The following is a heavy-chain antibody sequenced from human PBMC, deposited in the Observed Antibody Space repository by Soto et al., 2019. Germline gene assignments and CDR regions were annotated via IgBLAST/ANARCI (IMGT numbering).Heavy chain of an antibody. J-gene: IGHJ4*02. D-gene: IGHD5-12*01. Sequence: EVQLLESGGDLVQPGGSLRLSCAASGFTFSSYAMSWVRQAPGKGLEWVSAISGSGGSTYYADSVKGRFTISRDNSKNTLYLQMNSLRAEDTAVYYCAKDQRSKGLRLVSFDYWGQGTLVTVSS. V-gene: IGHV3-23*01. CDR1: GFTFSSYA. CDR2: ISGSGGST. CDR3: AKDQRSKGLRLVSFDY.